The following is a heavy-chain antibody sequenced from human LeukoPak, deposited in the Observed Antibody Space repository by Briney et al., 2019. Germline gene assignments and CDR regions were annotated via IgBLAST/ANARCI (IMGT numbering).Heavy chain of an antibody. CDR1: GYTFTSYY. V-gene: IGHV1-46*01. CDR2: INPSGGST. CDR3: ARATFREYYFDY. J-gene: IGHJ4*02. D-gene: IGHD3-16*01. Sequence: ASVKVSCKASGYTFTSYYMHWVRQAPGQGLEWMGIINPSGGSTSYAQKFQGRVTMTRDMSTSTVYMELSSLRSEDTAVYYCARATFREYYFDYWGQGTLVTVSS.